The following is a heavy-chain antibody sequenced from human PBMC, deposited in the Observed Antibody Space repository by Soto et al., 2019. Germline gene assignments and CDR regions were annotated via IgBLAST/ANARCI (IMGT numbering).Heavy chain of an antibody. CDR2: ISNEGRST. Sequence: QIQLVESGGGVVQPGRSLRLSCAASGFSFSSYGMHWVRQTPGKGLEWVAVISNEGRSTYYADSVKGRFTISRDNSGNTLYLQMNSLRTEDTAIYYCAKAGGKVSTPFDPWGQGTLVTVSS. CDR1: GFSFSSYG. D-gene: IGHD2-8*01. J-gene: IGHJ5*02. V-gene: IGHV3-30*18. CDR3: AKAGGKVSTPFDP.